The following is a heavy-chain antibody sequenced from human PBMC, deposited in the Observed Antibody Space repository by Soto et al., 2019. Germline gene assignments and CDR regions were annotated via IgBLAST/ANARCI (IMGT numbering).Heavy chain of an antibody. CDR1: GFTVSGNY. Sequence: GGSLRLSCAASGFTVSGNYMSWVRQAPGKGLEWVSVIYSGGSTYYADSVKGRFTISRDNSKNTLYLQMNSLRAEDTAVYYCARDRRYRRNSGSYFDYWGQGTLVTVSS. V-gene: IGHV3-53*01. CDR2: IYSGGST. D-gene: IGHD1-26*01. J-gene: IGHJ4*02. CDR3: ARDRRYRRNSGSYFDY.